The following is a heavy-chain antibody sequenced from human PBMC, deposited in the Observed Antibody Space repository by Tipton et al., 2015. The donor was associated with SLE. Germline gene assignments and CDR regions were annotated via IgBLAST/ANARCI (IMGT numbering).Heavy chain of an antibody. CDR2: MNPNSGNT. CDR1: GYTFTSYD. V-gene: IGHV1-8*01. Sequence: QLVQSGAEVKKPGASVKVSCKASGYTFTSYDINWVRQATGQGLEWMGWMNPNSGNTGYAQKFQGRVTMTRNTSISTAYMELSSLRSEDTAVYYCARAHPHSVVVPAAIKHYFYYMDVWGKGTAVTVSS. J-gene: IGHJ6*03. D-gene: IGHD2-2*02. CDR3: ARAHPHSVVVPAAIKHYFYYMDV.